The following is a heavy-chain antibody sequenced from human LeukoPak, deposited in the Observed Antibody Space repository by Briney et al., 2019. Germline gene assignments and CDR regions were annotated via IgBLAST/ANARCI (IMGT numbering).Heavy chain of an antibody. CDR2: ISSSSSYI. CDR1: GFTFSSYS. J-gene: IGHJ6*03. V-gene: IGHV3-21*01. D-gene: IGHD4-17*01. CDR3: ARTGKPDYGDYRYYYMDV. Sequence: GGSLRLSCAASGFTFSSYSMNWVRQAPGKGLEWVSSISSSSSYIYYADSVKGRFTVSRDNAKNSLYLQMNSLRAEDTAVYYCARTGKPDYGDYRYYYMDVWGKGTTVTVSS.